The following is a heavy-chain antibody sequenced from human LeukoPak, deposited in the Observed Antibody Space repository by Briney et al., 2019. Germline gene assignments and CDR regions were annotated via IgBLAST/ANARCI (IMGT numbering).Heavy chain of an antibody. D-gene: IGHD5-24*01. V-gene: IGHV1-46*01. Sequence: ASVKVSCKASGYTFTSHYMHWVRQAPGQGLEWMGIINPSGGSTSYAQKFQGRVTMTRDMSTSTVYMELSSLRSEDTAVYYCARVESRDGYNWYAFDIWGQGTMVTVSS. CDR3: ARVESRDGYNWYAFDI. CDR1: GYTFTSHY. J-gene: IGHJ3*02. CDR2: INPSGGST.